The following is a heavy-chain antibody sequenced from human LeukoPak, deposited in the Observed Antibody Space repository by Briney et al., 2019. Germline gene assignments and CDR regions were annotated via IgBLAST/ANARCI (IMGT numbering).Heavy chain of an antibody. CDR1: GFTFSSHS. CDR3: AKGTASDYLLDY. CDR2: ISSGSSYI. V-gene: IGHV3-21*01. Sequence: GGSLRLSCAASGFTFSSHSMNWVRQAPGKGLEWVPSISSGSSYIYYADSVKGRFTISRDNAKNSLYLQMNSLRAEDTAVYYCAKGTASDYLLDYWGQGTLVTVSS. D-gene: IGHD4-17*01. J-gene: IGHJ4*02.